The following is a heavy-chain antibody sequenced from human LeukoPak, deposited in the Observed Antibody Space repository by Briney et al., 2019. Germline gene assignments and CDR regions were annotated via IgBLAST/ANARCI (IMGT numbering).Heavy chain of an antibody. V-gene: IGHV1-46*01. J-gene: IGHJ3*02. CDR3: ARPAPTEVDAFDI. CDR2: IDPSGGRT. CDR1: GYTFTNYH. Sequence: ASVKVSCKASGYTFTNYHMHWVRQAPGQGLEWMGTIDPSGGRTSYAQKFQGRVTLTGDTSTSTVYMELSSLRSEDTAVYYCARPAPTEVDAFDIWGQGTLVTVSS. D-gene: IGHD6-25*01.